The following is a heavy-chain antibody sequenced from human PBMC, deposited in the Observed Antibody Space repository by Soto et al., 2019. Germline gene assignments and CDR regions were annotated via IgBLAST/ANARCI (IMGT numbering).Heavy chain of an antibody. Sequence: QVQLVESGGGVVQPGRSLRLSCAASGFTFSSYGMHWVRQAPGKGLEWVAVIWLDGSNKYYADSVKGRFTISRDNSKNTLYLQMNSMRAEDTAVYYCARGLWSFDYWGQGNLVTVSS. V-gene: IGHV3-33*01. CDR2: IWLDGSNK. D-gene: IGHD5-18*01. CDR3: ARGLWSFDY. J-gene: IGHJ4*02. CDR1: GFTFSSYG.